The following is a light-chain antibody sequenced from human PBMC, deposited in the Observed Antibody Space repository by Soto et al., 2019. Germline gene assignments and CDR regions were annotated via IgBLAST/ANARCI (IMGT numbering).Light chain of an antibody. CDR1: SRDVGSYNY. J-gene: IGLJ3*02. CDR2: DVS. CDR3: CSYTSSSTVV. V-gene: IGLV2-14*01. Sequence: QSALTQPASVSGSPGQSITISCTGTSRDVGSYNYVSWYQQRPGKAPRLMIYDVSDRPSGISIRCSGSKSGNTASLTISGRQDEDEADYCCCSYTSSSTVVFGGGTQLTVL.